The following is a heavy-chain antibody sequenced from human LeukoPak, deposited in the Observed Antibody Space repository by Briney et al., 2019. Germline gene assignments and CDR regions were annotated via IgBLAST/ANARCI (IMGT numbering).Heavy chain of an antibody. V-gene: IGHV4-38-2*02. CDR2: IYHSGST. J-gene: IGHJ6*04. Sequence: SETLSLTCTVSGYSISSGYYWGWIRQPPGKGLEWIGSIYHSGSTYYNPSLKSRVTISVDTSKNQFSLKLSSVTAADTAVYYCARRRYYYGSGSYYKLAMDAWGKGTTVTVSS. CDR3: ARRRYYYGSGSYYKLAMDA. CDR1: GYSISSGYY. D-gene: IGHD3-10*01.